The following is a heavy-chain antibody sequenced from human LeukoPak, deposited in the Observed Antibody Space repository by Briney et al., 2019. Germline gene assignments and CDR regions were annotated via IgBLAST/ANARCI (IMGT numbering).Heavy chain of an antibody. CDR1: GFTFSSYG. D-gene: IGHD3-22*01. CDR2: ISYDGSNK. J-gene: IGHJ4*02. Sequence: GGSLRLSCAASGFTFSSYGMHWVRQAPGKGLEWVAVISYDGSNKYYADSVKGRSTISRDNSKNTLYLQMNSLRAEDTAVYYCAKARDFYYYDSSGYLDYWGQGTLVTVSS. V-gene: IGHV3-30*18. CDR3: AKARDFYYYDSSGYLDY.